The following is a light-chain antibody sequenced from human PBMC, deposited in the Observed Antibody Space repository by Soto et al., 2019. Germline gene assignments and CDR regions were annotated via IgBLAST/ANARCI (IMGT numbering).Light chain of an antibody. V-gene: IGKV3-15*01. CDR2: GAS. J-gene: IGKJ1*01. CDR1: QSVSSN. Sequence: EIGMTQSHAPLSVSXXERATLSCRASQSVSSNLAWYQQKPGQAPRLLIYGASTRATGIPARFSGSGSGTEFTLTISSLQSEDFAVYYCQQYNNGPLWAVGQGTKVDIK. CDR3: QQYNNGPLWA.